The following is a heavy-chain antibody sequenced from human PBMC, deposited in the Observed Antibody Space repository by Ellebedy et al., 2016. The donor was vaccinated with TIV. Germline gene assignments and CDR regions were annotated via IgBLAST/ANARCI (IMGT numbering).Heavy chain of an antibody. Sequence: GESLKISCAASGFTFSSYWMSWVRQAPGKGLEWVANIKYDGSEKYYVDSVKGRFTISRDNAKNTLYLQMNSLRAEDTAVYYCARDMAGAGAFDIWGQGTMVTVSS. V-gene: IGHV3-7*05. CDR3: ARDMAGAGAFDI. CDR1: GFTFSSYW. CDR2: IKYDGSEK. J-gene: IGHJ3*02. D-gene: IGHD6-19*01.